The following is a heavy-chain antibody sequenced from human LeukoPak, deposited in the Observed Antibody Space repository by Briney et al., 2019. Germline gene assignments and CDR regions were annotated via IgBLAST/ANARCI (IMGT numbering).Heavy chain of an antibody. V-gene: IGHV3-23*01. CDR3: ATSAPYSSGWYLDY. Sequence: GGSLRLSCAASGFTFSSYAMSWVRQAPGKGLEWVSAISGSGGSTYYADSVKGRFTISRDNSKNTLYLQMNGLRAEDTAVYYCATSAPYSSGWYLDYWGQGTLVTVSS. D-gene: IGHD6-19*01. CDR1: GFTFSSYA. J-gene: IGHJ4*02. CDR2: ISGSGGST.